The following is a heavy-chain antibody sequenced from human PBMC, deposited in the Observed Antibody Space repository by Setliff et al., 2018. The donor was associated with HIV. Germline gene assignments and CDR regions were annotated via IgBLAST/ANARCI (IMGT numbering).Heavy chain of an antibody. Sequence: SETLSLTCNVSDDSFSTNYWSWVRQPPGKGLEWIGYIYASGSTNYNPSLKSRVTISIDTSKNQFSLRLRSVTAADTALYYRARLGRAIDRGGYSLRSDYWGQGTLVTVSS. D-gene: IGHD3-22*01. J-gene: IGHJ4*02. CDR2: IYASGST. CDR1: DDSFSTNY. V-gene: IGHV4-4*09. CDR3: ARLGRAIDRGGYSLRSDY.